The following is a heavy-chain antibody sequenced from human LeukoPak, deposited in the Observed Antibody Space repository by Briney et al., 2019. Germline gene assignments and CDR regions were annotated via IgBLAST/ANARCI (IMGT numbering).Heavy chain of an antibody. J-gene: IGHJ4*02. D-gene: IGHD4-17*01. CDR2: FYYSGST. V-gene: IGHV4-39*07. CDR1: GGSISSRPYC. CDR3: ARGYGDYGGLLDY. Sequence: SETLSLTCTVSGGSISSRPYCWGWIRQPPGKGLEWLGSFYYSGSTYYKPSLKSRVTISVDTSKNQFSLKLSSVTAADTAVYYCARGYGDYGGLLDYWGQGTLVTVSS.